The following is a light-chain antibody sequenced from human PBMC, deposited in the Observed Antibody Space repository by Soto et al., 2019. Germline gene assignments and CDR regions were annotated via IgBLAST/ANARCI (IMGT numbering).Light chain of an antibody. Sequence: QSVVTQPPCVSGAPGQRVTISCTGSSSNIGAGYPVHWYQQLPGTAPKLLVAGNRPSGVPDRFSVSKSGASASLAITGLQAEDEADYYCQSYDSSLSRRWVFGGGTKVTVL. CDR1: SSNIGAGYP. CDR3: QSYDSSLSRRWV. J-gene: IGLJ3*02. V-gene: IGLV1-40*03. CDR2: G.